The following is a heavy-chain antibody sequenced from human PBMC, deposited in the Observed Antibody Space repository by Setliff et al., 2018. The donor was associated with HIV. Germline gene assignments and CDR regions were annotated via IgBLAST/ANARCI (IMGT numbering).Heavy chain of an antibody. J-gene: IGHJ1*01. CDR3: VRDWAGPGFQH. D-gene: IGHD6-19*01. CDR2: INTDGSTI. Sequence: PGGSLRLSCAASGFTFSNYWMHWVRQAPGTGLVWVSRINTDGSTITYADSVKDRFTISRDNAKSTLFLQMNILRAEDTALYYCVRDWAGPGFQHWGQGTLVTVSS. V-gene: IGHV3-74*01. CDR1: GFTFSNYW.